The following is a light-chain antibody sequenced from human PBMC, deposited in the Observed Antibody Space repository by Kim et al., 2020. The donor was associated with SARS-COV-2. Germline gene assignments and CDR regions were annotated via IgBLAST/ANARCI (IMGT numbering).Light chain of an antibody. CDR2: GKN. J-gene: IGLJ2*01. CDR1: SLRSYY. Sequence: SSELTQDPAVSVALGQTVRITCQGDSLRSYYASWYQQKPGQAPVLVIYGKNNRPSGIPDRFSGSSSGNTASLTITGAPAEDEADYYCNSRDMKGNHVSVV. CDR3: NSRDMKGNHVSVV. V-gene: IGLV3-19*01.